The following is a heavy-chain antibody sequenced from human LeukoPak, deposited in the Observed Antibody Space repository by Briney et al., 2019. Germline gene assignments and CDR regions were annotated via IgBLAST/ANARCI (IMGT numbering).Heavy chain of an antibody. CDR3: ASTNHYYGSGTYDYYFDY. CDR1: GFTFSSYS. V-gene: IGHV3-21*01. Sequence: GGSLRLSCATSGFTFSSYSMNWVRQAPGTGLEWVSSISSGSDYIYYADSVKGRFTISRDNAKNSLYLQMTSLRAEDTAVFYCASTNHYYGSGTYDYYFDYWGQGTLLTVSS. J-gene: IGHJ4*02. CDR2: ISSGSDYI. D-gene: IGHD3-10*01.